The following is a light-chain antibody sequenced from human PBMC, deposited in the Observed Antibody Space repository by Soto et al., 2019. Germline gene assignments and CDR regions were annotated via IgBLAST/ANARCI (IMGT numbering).Light chain of an antibody. V-gene: IGKV3-11*01. CDR2: DAS. J-gene: IGKJ1*01. CDR1: QSVNGL. CDR3: QQYSRSPPT. Sequence: EIMLKQSPATLSLSPGERATLSCRASQSVNGLLGWYQQKPGQAPRLLIFDASNRATGIPARFSGSGSGTDFTLTITRLEPEDFAVYYCQQYSRSPPTFGQGTKVDIK.